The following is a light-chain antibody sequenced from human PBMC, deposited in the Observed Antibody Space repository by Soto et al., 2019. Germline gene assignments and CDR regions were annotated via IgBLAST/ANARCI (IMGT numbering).Light chain of an antibody. Sequence: QSALTQPASVSGSPGQSITISCTGTSSDIGAFTSVSWYQQHPGKAPKLIIYDIIHRPSGVSDRFSGSKSVNTASLTVSGLQPEDEANSYCRSYSRTTTLVVFGGGTQLTVL. CDR3: RSYSRTTTLVV. J-gene: IGLJ2*01. V-gene: IGLV2-14*03. CDR1: SSDIGAFTS. CDR2: DII.